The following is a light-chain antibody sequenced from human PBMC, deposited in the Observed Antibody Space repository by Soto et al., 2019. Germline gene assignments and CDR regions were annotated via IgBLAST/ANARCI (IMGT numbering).Light chain of an antibody. CDR3: QQYNSYLYT. J-gene: IGKJ2*01. CDR1: QSISSW. V-gene: IGKV1-5*03. Sequence: DIQMTQSPSTLSASVGDRVTITCRASQSISSWLAWYQQKPGKAPKLLIYKASSLESGFPSRFSGSGSGTEFTLTISSLQPDVFATYYCQQYNSYLYTFGQGTKLEIK. CDR2: KAS.